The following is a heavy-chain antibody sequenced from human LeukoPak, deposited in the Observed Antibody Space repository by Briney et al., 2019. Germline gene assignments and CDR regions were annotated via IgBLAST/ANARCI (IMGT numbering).Heavy chain of an antibody. J-gene: IGHJ4*02. CDR1: GFTVSTNY. CDR2: IYAGGNT. V-gene: IGHV3-66*02. CDR3: AREGLGYDFDY. Sequence: PGGSLRLPCAASGFTVSTNYMSWVRQAPGKGLEWVSVIYAGGNTYYADSVKGRFTISRDSSRNTLYLQMNSLRTEDTAVYYCAREGLGYDFDYWGQGTLVTVSS. D-gene: IGHD3-3*01.